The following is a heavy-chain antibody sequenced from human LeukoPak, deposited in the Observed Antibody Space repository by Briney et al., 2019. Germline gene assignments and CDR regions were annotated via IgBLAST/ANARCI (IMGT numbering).Heavy chain of an antibody. CDR1: GFSFSGYG. CDR2: IRYDGSNE. CDR3: ARDPLTLYDYYMDV. V-gene: IGHV3-30*02. D-gene: IGHD3-9*01. J-gene: IGHJ6*03. Sequence: GGSLRLSCAASGFSFSGYGMHWVRQAPGKGLEWVAFIRYDGSNEYYADSVKGRFTVSRDNAKNSLYLQMNSLRAEDTAVYYCARDPLTLYDYYMDVWGKGTTVTVSS.